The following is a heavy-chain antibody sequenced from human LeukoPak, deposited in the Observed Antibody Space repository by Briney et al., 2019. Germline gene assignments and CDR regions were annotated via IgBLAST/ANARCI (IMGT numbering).Heavy chain of an antibody. CDR3: ARKVHDYVWGSYRGYFDY. D-gene: IGHD3-16*02. J-gene: IGHJ4*02. Sequence: SETLSLTCTVSGGSISSYYWSWIRQPPGKGLEWIGYIYYSGSTNYNPSLKSRVTISVDTSKNQFSLKLSSVTAADTAVYYCARKVHDYVWGSYRGYFDYWGQGTLVTVSS. CDR1: GGSISSYY. V-gene: IGHV4-59*08. CDR2: IYYSGST.